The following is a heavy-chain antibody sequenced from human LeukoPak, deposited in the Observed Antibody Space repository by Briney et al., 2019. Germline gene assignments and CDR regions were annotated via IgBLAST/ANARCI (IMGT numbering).Heavy chain of an antibody. CDR3: ARDRDAYLDY. CDR1: GGSISSYY. Sequence: SETLSLTCTASGGSISSYYWSWIRQPPGKGLEWIGYIYYSGSTNYNPSLKSRVTISVDTSKNQFSLKLSSVTAADTAVYYCARDRDAYLDYWGQGTLVTVSS. CDR2: IYYSGST. D-gene: IGHD3-10*01. J-gene: IGHJ4*02. V-gene: IGHV4-59*01.